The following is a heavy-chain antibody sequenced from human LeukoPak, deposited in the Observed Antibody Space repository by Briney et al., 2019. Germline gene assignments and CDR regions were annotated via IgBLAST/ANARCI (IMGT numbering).Heavy chain of an antibody. CDR3: AREIPYYYGSGSYIPL. Sequence: PSETLSLTCTVSGGSISSGSYYWSWIRRPAGKGLEWIGRIYTSGSTNYNPSLKSRVTMSVDTSKNQFSLKLSSVTAADTAVYYCAREIPYYYGSGSYIPLRGQGTLVTVSS. CDR2: IYTSGST. J-gene: IGHJ4*02. V-gene: IGHV4-61*02. CDR1: GGSISSGSYY. D-gene: IGHD3-10*01.